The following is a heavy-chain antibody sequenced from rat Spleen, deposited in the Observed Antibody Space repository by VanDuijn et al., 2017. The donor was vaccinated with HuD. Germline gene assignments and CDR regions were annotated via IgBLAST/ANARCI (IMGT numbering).Heavy chain of an antibody. D-gene: IGHD1-9*01. CDR2: ISNDGSST. V-gene: IGHV5-29*01. J-gene: IGHJ2*01. Sequence: EVQLVESGGGLVQPGRSLKLSCVASGFSFTNYGMAWVRQAPTKGLEWVATISNDGSSTYYRDSVKGRFIISRDNAKNSLYLQMDSLRSEDTATYYCARHRGYYGYTYPFDYWGQGVMVTVSS. CDR1: GFSFTNYG. CDR3: ARHRGYYGYTYPFDY.